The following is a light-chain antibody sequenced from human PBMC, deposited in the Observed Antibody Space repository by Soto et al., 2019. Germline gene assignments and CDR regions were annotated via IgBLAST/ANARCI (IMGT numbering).Light chain of an antibody. CDR2: YAS. V-gene: IGKV3-15*01. J-gene: IGKJ5*01. CDR1: QSVAGN. CDR3: QQYNNWPSGT. Sequence: EIVMTQSPATLSVSPGERATLSCRASQSVAGNLAWYQHKPGQAPRLLVYYASTRAAGIPDRVSGSGSGTEFSLTITSQQPEDAGTYYCQQYNNWPSGTFGQGTRLEIK.